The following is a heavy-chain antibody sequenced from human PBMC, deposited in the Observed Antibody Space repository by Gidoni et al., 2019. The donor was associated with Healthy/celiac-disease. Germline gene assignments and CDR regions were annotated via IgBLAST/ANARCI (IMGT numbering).Heavy chain of an antibody. V-gene: IGHV3-7*03. Sequence: EVQLVESGGGLVQPGGSLRLSCAASGVTFSSDWRSWVRQAQGKGLEWVANIKQDGSEKYYVDSVKGRFTISRDNAKNSLYLQMNSLRAEDTAVYYCARGDSYYDYVWGSPLADYWGQGTLVTVSS. CDR1: GVTFSSDW. D-gene: IGHD3-16*01. J-gene: IGHJ4*02. CDR2: IKQDGSEK. CDR3: ARGDSYYDYVWGSPLADY.